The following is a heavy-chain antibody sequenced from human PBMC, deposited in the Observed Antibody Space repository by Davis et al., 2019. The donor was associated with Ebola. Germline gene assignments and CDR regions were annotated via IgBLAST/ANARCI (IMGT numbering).Heavy chain of an antibody. D-gene: IGHD6-13*01. J-gene: IGHJ5*02. CDR3: ARRGTSSWYAGWFDP. V-gene: IGHV4-59*08. CDR2: IFSSGRT. CDR1: GGSISNYY. Sequence: SETLSLTCTVSGGSISNYYWSWIRRPPGKGLEWIGYIFSSGRTNYNPSLKSRVTISVDTSKNQFSLKLSSVTAADTAMYYCARRGTSSWYAGWFDPWGQGTLVTVSS.